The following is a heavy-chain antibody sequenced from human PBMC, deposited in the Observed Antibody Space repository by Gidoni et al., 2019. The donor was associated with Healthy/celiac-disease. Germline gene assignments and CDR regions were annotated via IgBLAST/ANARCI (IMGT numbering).Heavy chain of an antibody. Sequence: QVQLVQSGAEVKKPGSSVKVSCKASGGTFSSYTISWVRQAPGQGLEWRGRIIPIRGIANYEQKYQGRVTITADKSTSTDYMELSSLRSEDTAVYYCAREGTYYYGAGSSYVDYWGQGTLVTVSS. CDR1: GGTFSSYT. CDR3: AREGTYYYGAGSSYVDY. V-gene: IGHV1-69*08. J-gene: IGHJ4*02. D-gene: IGHD3-10*01. CDR2: IIPIRGIA.